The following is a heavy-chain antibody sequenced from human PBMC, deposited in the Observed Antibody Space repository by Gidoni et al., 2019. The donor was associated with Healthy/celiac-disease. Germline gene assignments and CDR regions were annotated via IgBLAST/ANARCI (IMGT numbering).Heavy chain of an antibody. CDR3: ARASHMVQGVAWDAFDI. V-gene: IGHV3-33*01. Sequence: SSYGMHWVRQAPGKGLEWVAVIWYDGSNKYYADSVKGRFTISRDNSKNTLYLQMNSLRAEDTAVYYCARASHMVQGVAWDAFDIWGQGTMVTVSS. CDR1: SSYG. CDR2: IWYDGSNK. D-gene: IGHD3-10*01. J-gene: IGHJ3*02.